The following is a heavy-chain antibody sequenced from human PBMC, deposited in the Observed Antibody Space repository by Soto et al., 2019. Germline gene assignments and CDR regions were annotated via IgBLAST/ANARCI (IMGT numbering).Heavy chain of an antibody. Sequence: QVQLQQWGAGLLKPSETLSLTCAVYGGSFSGYYWPWIRQPPGTGLEWMGEINHSGSTNYNPSLRGRVTISVDTSKNQFSLKLTSVTAAATAVYYCARDKIAGLFDYWGQGTLVTVSS. CDR2: INHSGST. D-gene: IGHD2-21*01. V-gene: IGHV4-34*01. CDR1: GGSFSGYY. CDR3: ARDKIAGLFDY. J-gene: IGHJ4*02.